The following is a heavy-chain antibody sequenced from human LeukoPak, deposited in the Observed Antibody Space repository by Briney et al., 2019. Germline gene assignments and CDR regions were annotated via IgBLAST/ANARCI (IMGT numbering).Heavy chain of an antibody. J-gene: IGHJ3*02. CDR1: GFTFSSYG. V-gene: IGHV3-33*01. D-gene: IGHD3-9*01. CDR3: ARDGRYDILTGLDDAFDI. CDR2: IWYDGSKK. Sequence: GRSLRLSCAASGFTFSSYGMHWVRQAPCKELEGVAVIWYDGSKKYYADSVKGRFTISRDNSKNTLYLQVNSLRAEDTAVYYCARDGRYDILTGLDDAFDIWGQGTMVTVSS.